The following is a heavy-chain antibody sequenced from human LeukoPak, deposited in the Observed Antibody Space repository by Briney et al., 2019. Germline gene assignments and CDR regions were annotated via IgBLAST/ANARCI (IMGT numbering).Heavy chain of an antibody. CDR1: GYTFTGYY. V-gene: IGHV1-2*02. Sequence: ASVKVSCKASGYTFTGYYMHWVRQAPGQGLEWMGWINPNSGGTNYAQKFQGRVTMTRDTSISTAYMELSRLGSDDTAVYYCARDGDYYDSSGSFDPWGQGTLVTVSS. J-gene: IGHJ5*02. CDR2: INPNSGGT. CDR3: ARDGDYYDSSGSFDP. D-gene: IGHD3-22*01.